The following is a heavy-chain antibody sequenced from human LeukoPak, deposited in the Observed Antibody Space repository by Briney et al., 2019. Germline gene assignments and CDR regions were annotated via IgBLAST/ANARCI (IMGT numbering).Heavy chain of an antibody. CDR1: GGSISSYY. J-gene: IGHJ4*02. CDR3: ASGPAPFWSGYYPLDY. V-gene: IGHV4-4*07. CDR2: IYTSGST. D-gene: IGHD3-3*01. Sequence: PSETLSLTCTVSGGSISSYYWSWIRQPAGKGLEWIGRIYTSGSTNYNPSLMKRVTMSVDTSKNQFSMKLSSVTAEDTAVYYCASGPAPFWSGYYPLDYWGQGTLVTVSS.